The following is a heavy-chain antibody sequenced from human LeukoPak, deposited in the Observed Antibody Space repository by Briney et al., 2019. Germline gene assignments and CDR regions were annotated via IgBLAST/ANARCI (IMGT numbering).Heavy chain of an antibody. Sequence: GSLRLSCEASGFTFKNYAMSWVRQAPGKGLEWIGEINHSGSTNYNPSLKSRVTISVDTSKNQFSLKLSSVTAADTAVYYCARGKRGGSYSDYWGQGTLVTVSS. CDR3: ARGKRGGSYSDY. J-gene: IGHJ4*02. CDR1: GFTFKNYA. CDR2: INHSGST. D-gene: IGHD1-26*01. V-gene: IGHV4-34*01.